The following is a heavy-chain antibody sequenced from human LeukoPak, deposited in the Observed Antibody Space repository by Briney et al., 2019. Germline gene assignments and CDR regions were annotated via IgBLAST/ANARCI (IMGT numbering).Heavy chain of an antibody. D-gene: IGHD3-10*01. V-gene: IGHV3-74*01. Sequence: GGSLRLSCAASGFTFSRHWMHWVRQAPGKGLVWVSRINSDGSSTSYAESVKGRFTISRDNANNILFLQMNSLRAEDTAAYYCARGPDASGIYRPGDYWGQGTLVTASS. J-gene: IGHJ4*02. CDR2: INSDGSST. CDR1: GFTFSRHW. CDR3: ARGPDASGIYRPGDY.